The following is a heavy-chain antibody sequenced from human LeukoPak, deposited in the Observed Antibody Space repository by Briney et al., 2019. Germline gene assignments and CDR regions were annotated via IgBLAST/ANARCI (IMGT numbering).Heavy chain of an antibody. Sequence: ASVKVSCKTSGYSFNIYEINWVRQATGQGLEWMGWVDPNSGDTDYAQKFQGRLTTTRNTSISTAYMELSGLRLEDTAVYYCSRGPRFDPWGQGTQVTVSS. V-gene: IGHV1-8*01. CDR1: GYSFNIYE. CDR2: VDPNSGDT. CDR3: SRGPRFDP. J-gene: IGHJ5*02.